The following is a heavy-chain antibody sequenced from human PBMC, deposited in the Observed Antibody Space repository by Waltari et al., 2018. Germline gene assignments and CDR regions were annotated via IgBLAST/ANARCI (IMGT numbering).Heavy chain of an antibody. D-gene: IGHD3-9*01. J-gene: IGHJ6*03. V-gene: IGHV4-34*01. CDR2: INHSGNT. CDR3: ARGHPFTIVSPRYYYYYYMDV. Sequence: QVHLQQWGAGLLKPSETLSLTCGVYSGSLTGYHWNWIRQAPGKGLAWIGDINHSGNTDYNPSLKSRVTISADTSKNQFSLHLTSVTAADTAVYYCARGHPFTIVSPRYYYYYYMDVWDKGTAVTVSS. CDR1: SGSLTGYH.